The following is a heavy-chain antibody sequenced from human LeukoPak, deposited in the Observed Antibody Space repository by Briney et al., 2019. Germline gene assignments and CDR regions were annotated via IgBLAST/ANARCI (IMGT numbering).Heavy chain of an antibody. CDR2: ISSSGSTI. J-gene: IGHJ6*03. CDR3: ARDPYSGNYGAYYYYMDV. V-gene: IGHV3-48*03. D-gene: IGHD1-26*01. Sequence: GGSLRLSCAASGFTFSSYEMNWVRQAPGKGLEWVSYISSSGSTIYYADSVKGRFTISRDNAKNSLYLQMDSLRVEDTAEYYCARDPYSGNYGAYYYYMDVWGKGTTVTVSS. CDR1: GFTFSSYE.